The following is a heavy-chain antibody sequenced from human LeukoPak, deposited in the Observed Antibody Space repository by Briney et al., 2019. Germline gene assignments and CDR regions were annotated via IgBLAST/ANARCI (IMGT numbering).Heavy chain of an antibody. J-gene: IGHJ3*02. CDR2: ITSAGGGS. CDR3: AFHPAVGAFDI. CDR1: GFTFSSSA. Sequence: GGSLRLSCAASGFTFSSSAMSWVRQAPGKGLEWVSSITSAGGGSYYPDSVKGRFTISRDNSKNTLYLQMNSLRAEDTAIYYCAFHPAVGAFDIWGQGTMVTVSS. V-gene: IGHV3-23*01.